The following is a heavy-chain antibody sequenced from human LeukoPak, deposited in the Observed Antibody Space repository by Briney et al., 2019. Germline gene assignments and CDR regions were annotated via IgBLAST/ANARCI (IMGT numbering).Heavy chain of an antibody. CDR3: ARRYYDSSGYPHFDY. CDR2: IYYSGST. D-gene: IGHD3-22*01. CDR1: GGSISSSSYY. V-gene: IGHV4-39*07. Sequence: SETLSLTCTVSGGSISSSSYYWGWIRQPPGKGLEWIGSIYYSGSTYYNPSLKSRVTISVDTSKNQFSLKLSSVTAADTAVYYCARRYYDSSGYPHFDYWGQGTLVTVSS. J-gene: IGHJ4*02.